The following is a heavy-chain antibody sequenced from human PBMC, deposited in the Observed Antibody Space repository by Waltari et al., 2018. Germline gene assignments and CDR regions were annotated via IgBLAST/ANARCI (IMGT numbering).Heavy chain of an antibody. Sequence: EVQLVESGGGLVQPGGSLRLSCAASGFTFSSYWMTWVRQAPGEGLEWVANRKQDGSVKYYVDSVRGRFTISRDNAKNSRYLQMNILRAEDTAVYYCARDSGYSGYNSYSFDNWGQGTLVTVSS. CDR2: RKQDGSVK. V-gene: IGHV3-7*01. J-gene: IGHJ4*02. D-gene: IGHD5-12*01. CDR3: ARDSGYSGYNSYSFDN. CDR1: GFTFSSYW.